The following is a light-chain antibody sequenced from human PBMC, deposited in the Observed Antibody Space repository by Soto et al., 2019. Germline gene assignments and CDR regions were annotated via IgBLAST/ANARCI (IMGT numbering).Light chain of an antibody. CDR3: CSHADTNHVV. CDR2: DVS. V-gene: IGLV2-11*01. Sequence: QSVLTQPRSVSGSPGQSVTISCTGTSSDVGGHNYVSWYQQHPGKAPKFMIYDVSKRPSGVPDRFSGSKSGDTASLTISGLQAEDEGDYYWCSHADTNHVVFGGGTKLTVL. J-gene: IGLJ2*01. CDR1: SSDVGGHNY.